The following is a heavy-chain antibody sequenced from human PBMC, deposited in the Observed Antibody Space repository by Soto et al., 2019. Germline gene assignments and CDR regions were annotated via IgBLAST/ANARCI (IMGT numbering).Heavy chain of an antibody. J-gene: IGHJ4*02. CDR1: GASFSGYY. V-gene: IGHV4-34*02. Sequence: QVQLQQWGAGLLKPSETLSLSCAVYGASFSGYYWNWIRQPPGKGLEWIGEINQSGSTNYSPSLKTRVTISVDTSKKQFSLWVSSVNAADTAVYYCARRFSGTGRYFDYWGQGTLVTVSS. D-gene: IGHD1-1*01. CDR3: ARRFSGTGRYFDY. CDR2: INQSGST.